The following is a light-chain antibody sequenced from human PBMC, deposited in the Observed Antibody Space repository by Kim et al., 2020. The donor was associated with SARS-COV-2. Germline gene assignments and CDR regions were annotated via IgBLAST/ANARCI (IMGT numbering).Light chain of an antibody. CDR3: LPSYSDGRGV. CDR2: ETT. V-gene: IGLV7-46*01. Sequence: GGAVTLTCGSSTGAVTNGHPPSWFQQMPGQAPRTLLYETTKKHPCTPAPFSGYLAGGRAAVIISGARPEDEADYYCLPSYSDGRGVFGGGTQLTVL. CDR1: TGAVTNGHP. J-gene: IGLJ3*02.